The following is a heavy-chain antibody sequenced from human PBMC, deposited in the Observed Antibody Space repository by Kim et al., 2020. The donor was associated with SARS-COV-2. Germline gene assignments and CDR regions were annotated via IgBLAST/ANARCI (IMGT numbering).Heavy chain of an antibody. J-gene: IGHJ5*02. Sequence: YGPSFQGQVTISADKSISTAYLQWSSLKASDTAMYYCVRLSSGYRNWFDPWGQGTLVTVSS. CDR3: VRLSSGYRNWFDP. D-gene: IGHD3-22*01. V-gene: IGHV5-51*01.